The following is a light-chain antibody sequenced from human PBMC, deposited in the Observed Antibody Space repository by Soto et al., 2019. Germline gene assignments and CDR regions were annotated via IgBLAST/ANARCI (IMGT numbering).Light chain of an antibody. Sequence: QSVLTQPASVSGSPGQSITISCTGTSSDVGSYNLVSWYQQHPGKAPKLMIYEGSKRPSGVSNRFSGSKSGNTASLTISGLQAEDEADYYCCSYAGSSTVVVFCGGTQLTVL. CDR1: SSDVGSYNL. V-gene: IGLV2-23*03. CDR3: CSYAGSSTVVV. CDR2: EGS. J-gene: IGLJ2*01.